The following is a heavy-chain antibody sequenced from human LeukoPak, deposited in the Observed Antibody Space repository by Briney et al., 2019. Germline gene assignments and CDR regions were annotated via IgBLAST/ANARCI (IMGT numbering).Heavy chain of an antibody. CDR2: ISGSGGST. CDR1: GFTFSNYA. CDR3: AKTMRGYYDSSGPTDY. V-gene: IGHV3-23*01. J-gene: IGHJ4*02. Sequence: PGGSLRLSCAASGFTFSNYAMSWVRQAPGKGLEWVSGISGSGGSTYYADSVKGRFTISRDNSKNTLYLQMNSLRAEDTAVYHCAKTMRGYYDSSGPTDYWGQGTLVTVSS. D-gene: IGHD3-22*01.